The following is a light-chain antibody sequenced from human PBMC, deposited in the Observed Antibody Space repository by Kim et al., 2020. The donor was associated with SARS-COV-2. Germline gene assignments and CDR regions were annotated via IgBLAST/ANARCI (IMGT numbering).Light chain of an antibody. CDR1: QSVNTN. V-gene: IGKV3-15*01. J-gene: IGKJ2*01. CDR3: QEYNSWPPYN. CDR2: GAS. Sequence: VFPGEGATLSCRASQSVNTNLAWYQQRPGQAPRLLIFGASTRATGIPARFSGSGSGTEFTLTISSLQSEDFAVYYCQEYNSWPPYNFGLGTKLDIK.